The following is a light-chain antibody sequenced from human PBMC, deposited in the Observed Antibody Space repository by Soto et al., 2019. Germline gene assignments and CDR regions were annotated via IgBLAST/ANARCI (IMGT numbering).Light chain of an antibody. CDR2: DAS. CDR1: QGICSA. V-gene: IGKV1-13*02. Sequence: AIQLTQSPSSLSASLGDRVTITCRASQGICSALAWYQQKPGKAPKLLIYDASSLESGVPSRFSGSGYGTDFTLTISSLQPEDFATYYCQQFKVFGGGTKV. J-gene: IGKJ4*01. CDR3: QQFKV.